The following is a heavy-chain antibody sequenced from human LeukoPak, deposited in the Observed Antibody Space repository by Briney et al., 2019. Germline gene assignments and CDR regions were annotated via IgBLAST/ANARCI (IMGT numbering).Heavy chain of an antibody. J-gene: IGHJ4*02. CDR3: AKTSGWYDY. D-gene: IGHD6-13*01. Sequence: GGSLRLSCAASGFTFSSYAMTWVRQAPGKGLEWVSVTTGSGGSTYYADSVKGRFTISRDNSKNTLYLQMNSLRAEDTAIYYCAKTSGWYDYWGQGTLVTVSS. V-gene: IGHV3-23*01. CDR2: TTGSGGST. CDR1: GFTFSSYA.